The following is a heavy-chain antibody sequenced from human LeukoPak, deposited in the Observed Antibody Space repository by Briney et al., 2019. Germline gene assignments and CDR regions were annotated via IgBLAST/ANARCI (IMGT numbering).Heavy chain of an antibody. CDR1: GFTFSSYW. CDR3: ARVGYCSGGSCYPLDY. Sequence: GGSLRLSCAASGFTFSSYWMHWVRQAPGKGLVWVSRINSDGSSTTYADSVKGRFTISRDNAKNTLYLQMNSLRGEDTAVYYCARVGYCSGGSCYPLDYWGQGTLVTVSS. D-gene: IGHD2-15*01. V-gene: IGHV3-74*01. J-gene: IGHJ4*02. CDR2: INSDGSST.